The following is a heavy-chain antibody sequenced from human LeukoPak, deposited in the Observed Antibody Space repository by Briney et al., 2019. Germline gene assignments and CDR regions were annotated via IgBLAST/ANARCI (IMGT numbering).Heavy chain of an antibody. CDR3: ARGWGYDYVWGSYRPTYYFDY. Sequence: SETLSLTCAVYGGSFSGYYWSWIRQPPGKGLEWIGEINHSGSTNYNPSLKSRVTISVDTSKNQFSLKLCSVTAADTAVYYCARGWGYDYVWGSYRPTYYFDYWGQGTLVTVSS. V-gene: IGHV4-34*01. CDR1: GGSFSGYY. D-gene: IGHD3-16*02. J-gene: IGHJ4*02. CDR2: INHSGST.